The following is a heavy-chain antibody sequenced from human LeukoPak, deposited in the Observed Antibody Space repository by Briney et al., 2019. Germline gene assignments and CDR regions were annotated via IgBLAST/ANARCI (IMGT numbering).Heavy chain of an antibody. D-gene: IGHD4-23*01. CDR1: GFTLSDYY. V-gene: IGHV3-11*01. J-gene: IGHJ4*02. CDR3: AREDYGGTNFDL. Sequence: PGGSLSLSCAASGFTLSDYYISWVRQAPGEGLEWLSYISNSGSTKYYAESVKCRFTISRDNTTHSVSLQMNSLRAGETAVYYCAREDYGGTNFDLWGQGILVTVSS. CDR2: ISNSGSTK.